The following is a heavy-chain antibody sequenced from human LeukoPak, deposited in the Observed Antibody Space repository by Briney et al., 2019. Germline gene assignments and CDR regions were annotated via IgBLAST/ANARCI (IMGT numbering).Heavy chain of an antibody. J-gene: IGHJ6*03. D-gene: IGHD1-14*01. V-gene: IGHV4-59*01. CDR3: ARAEKFYYYMDV. CDR1: GGSISNYY. CDR2: IYYSGST. Sequence: PSETLSLTCTVSGGSISNYYWSWIRQPPGKGLEWIGYIYYSGSTNYNPSLKSRVTISVDTSKNQFSLKLSSVTAADTAVYYCARAEKFYYYMDVWGKGTTVTVSS.